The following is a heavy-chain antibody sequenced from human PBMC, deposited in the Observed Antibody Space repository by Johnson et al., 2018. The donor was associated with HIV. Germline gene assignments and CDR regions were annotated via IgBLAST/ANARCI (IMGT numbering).Heavy chain of an antibody. D-gene: IGHD6-13*01. CDR2: MSYDGSNK. CDR3: ARDSTLGIAAAGVDAFDI. Sequence: VQLVESGGGVVRPGRSLRLSCAASGFTFSTYAMHWVRQAPGKGLEWVAVMSYDGSNKYYAASVKGRFTLSRDNSKNTLYLQMNSLRVEETAVYYCARDSTLGIAAAGVDAFDIWGQGTMIMVSS. J-gene: IGHJ3*02. V-gene: IGHV3-30-3*01. CDR1: GFTFSTYA.